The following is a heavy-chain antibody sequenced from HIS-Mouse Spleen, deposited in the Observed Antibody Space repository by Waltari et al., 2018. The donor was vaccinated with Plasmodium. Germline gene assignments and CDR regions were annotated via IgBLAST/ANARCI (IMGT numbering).Heavy chain of an antibody. Sequence: EVQLVESGGGLVQPGGSLSLSCAAYGFTFSGYWMSGVRQAPGKGLEWVANIKQDGSEKYYVDSVKGRFTISRDNAKNSLYLQMNSLRAEDTAVYYCASSWYWYFDLWGRGTLVTVSS. J-gene: IGHJ2*01. V-gene: IGHV3-7*01. CDR2: IKQDGSEK. D-gene: IGHD6-13*01. CDR3: ASSWYWYFDL. CDR1: GFTFSGYW.